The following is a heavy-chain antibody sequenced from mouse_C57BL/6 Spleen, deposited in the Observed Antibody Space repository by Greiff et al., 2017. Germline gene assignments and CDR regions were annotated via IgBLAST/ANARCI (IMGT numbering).Heavy chain of an antibody. V-gene: IGHV1-64*01. D-gene: IGHD1-1*01. CDR2: IHPNSGST. CDR1: GYTFTSYW. CDR3: ARSGITTVVAEGFAY. J-gene: IGHJ3*01. Sequence: QVQLQQPGAELVKPGASVKLSCKASGYTFTSYWMHWVKQRPGQGLEWIGMIHPNSGSTNYNEKFKSKATLTVDKSSSTAYMQLSSLTSEDSAVXYCARSGITTVVAEGFAYWGQGTLVTVSA.